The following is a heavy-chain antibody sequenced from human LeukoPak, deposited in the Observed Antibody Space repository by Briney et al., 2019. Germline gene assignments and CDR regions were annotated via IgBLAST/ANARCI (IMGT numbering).Heavy chain of an antibody. CDR3: ARGLRAYYGSGLTFDY. V-gene: IGHV4-34*01. D-gene: IGHD3-10*01. J-gene: IGHJ4*02. CDR1: GGSFSGYY. Sequence: SETLCLTCAVYGGSFSGYYWSWIRQPPGKGLGWIGEINHSGSTNYDPSLKSRVTISVDTSKNQFSLKLSSVTAADTAVYYCARGLRAYYGSGLTFDYWGQGTLVTVSS. CDR2: INHSGST.